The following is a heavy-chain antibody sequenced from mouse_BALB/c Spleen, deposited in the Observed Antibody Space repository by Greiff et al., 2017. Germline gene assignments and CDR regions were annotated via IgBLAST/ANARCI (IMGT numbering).Heavy chain of an antibody. D-gene: IGHD2-4*01. CDR1: GFTFTDYY. CDR3: ARVYYDYDGAWFAY. Sequence: DVHLVESGGGLVQPGGSLRLSCATSGFTFTDYYMSWVRQPPGKALEWLGFIRNKANGYTTEYSASVKGRFTISRDNSQSILYLQMNTLRAEDSATYYCARVYYDYDGAWFAYWGQGTLVTVSA. V-gene: IGHV7-3*02. J-gene: IGHJ3*01. CDR2: IRNKANGYTT.